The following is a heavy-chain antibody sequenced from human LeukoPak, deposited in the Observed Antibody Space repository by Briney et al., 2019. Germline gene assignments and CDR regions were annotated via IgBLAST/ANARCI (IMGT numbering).Heavy chain of an antibody. Sequence: GGSLRLSCAASGFTFSSYAMSWVRQAPGEGLEWVSGISGSGGSTYYADTVKGRFTISRDNSKNTLYLQMNSLRAEDTAVYYCAKEELYYYDSSGYSNWGQGTLVTVSS. V-gene: IGHV3-23*01. D-gene: IGHD3-22*01. CDR1: GFTFSSYA. J-gene: IGHJ4*02. CDR2: ISGSGGST. CDR3: AKEELYYYDSSGYSN.